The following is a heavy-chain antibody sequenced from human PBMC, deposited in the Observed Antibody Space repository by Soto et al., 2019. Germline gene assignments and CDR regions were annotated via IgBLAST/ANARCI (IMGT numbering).Heavy chain of an antibody. CDR3: ARALEVDSPGSPRGFDD. CDR1: GGSISSYY. D-gene: IGHD2-2*01. CDR2: IYYSGST. J-gene: IGHJ4*02. V-gene: IGHV4-59*01. Sequence: SETLSLTCTVSGGSISSYYWSWIRQPPGKGLEWIGYIYYSGSTNYNPSLKSRVTISVDTSKNQFSLKLSSVTAADTAVYYCARALEVDSPGSPRGFDDWGEGTLVTVAS.